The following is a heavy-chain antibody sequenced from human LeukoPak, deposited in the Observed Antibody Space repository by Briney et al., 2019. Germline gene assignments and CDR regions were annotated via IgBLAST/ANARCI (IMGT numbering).Heavy chain of an antibody. J-gene: IGHJ4*02. D-gene: IGHD5-24*01. CDR3: ARDYKYAFDN. CDR1: GFTFSAYS. V-gene: IGHV3-48*01. CDR2: IGISSGNT. Sequence: GGSLRLSCAASGFTFSAYSMNWVRQAPGKGLEWISYIGISSGNTKYADFVKGRFTISGDKAKNSLYLQMNSLRVEDTAVYYCARDYKYAFDNWGQGTLVTVSS.